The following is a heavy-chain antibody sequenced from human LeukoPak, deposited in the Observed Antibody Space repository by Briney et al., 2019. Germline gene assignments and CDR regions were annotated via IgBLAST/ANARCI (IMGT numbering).Heavy chain of an antibody. Sequence: SETLSLTCAVYGGSFSGYYWSWIRQPPGKGLEWIGEINHSGSTNYNPSLKSRITMSVDTSKNQFSLKLSSVTAADTAVYYCARDFNGDYGGIDYWGQGTLVTVSS. CDR2: INHSGST. CDR3: ARDFNGDYGGIDY. J-gene: IGHJ4*02. D-gene: IGHD4-17*01. V-gene: IGHV4-34*10. CDR1: GGSFSGYY.